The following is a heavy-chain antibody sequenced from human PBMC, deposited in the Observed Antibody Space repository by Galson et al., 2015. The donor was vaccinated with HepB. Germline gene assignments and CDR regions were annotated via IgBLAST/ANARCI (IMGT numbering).Heavy chain of an antibody. CDR2: INTNTGNP. V-gene: IGHV7-4-1*02. CDR3: ARDRGSGGHFFDY. CDR1: GYTFTNYA. J-gene: IGHJ4*02. D-gene: IGHD4-23*01. Sequence: SVKVSCKASGYTFTNYAMNWVRQAPGQGLEWMGWINTNTGNPTYAQGFTGRFVFFLDTSVSTAYLQISALKAEDTAVYYCARDRGSGGHFFDYWGRGTLVTVSS.